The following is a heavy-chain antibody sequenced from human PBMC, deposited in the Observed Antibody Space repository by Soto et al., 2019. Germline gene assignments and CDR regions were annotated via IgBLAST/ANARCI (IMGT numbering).Heavy chain of an antibody. V-gene: IGHV5-10-1*01. CDR3: ARRGKAAAGTRYYYGMDV. Sequence: EVQLVQSGAEVKKPGESLSISCKGSGYSFTSYWISWVRQMPGKGLEGMGRIDPSDSYTNDSPSFQGHVTISADKSISTAYLQGSSLKASDTAMYYCARRGKAAAGTRYYYGMDVWGQGITVTVSS. J-gene: IGHJ6*02. CDR2: IDPSDSYT. CDR1: GYSFTSYW. D-gene: IGHD6-13*01.